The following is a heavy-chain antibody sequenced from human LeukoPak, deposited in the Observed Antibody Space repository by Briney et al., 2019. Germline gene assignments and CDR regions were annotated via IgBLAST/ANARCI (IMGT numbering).Heavy chain of an antibody. V-gene: IGHV4-39*01. CDR2: IYYSGST. Sequence: SETLSLTCTVSGGSISSSSYYWGWIRQPPGKGLEWIGSIYYSGSTYYNPSLKSRVTISVDTSKNQFSLKLSSVTAADTAVYYCARRKGISSSWSRYLDLWGRGTLVTVSS. D-gene: IGHD6-13*01. CDR1: GGSISSSSYY. CDR3: ARRKGISSSWSRYLDL. J-gene: IGHJ2*01.